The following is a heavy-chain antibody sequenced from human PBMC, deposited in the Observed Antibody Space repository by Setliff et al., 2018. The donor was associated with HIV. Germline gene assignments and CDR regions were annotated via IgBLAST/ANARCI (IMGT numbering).Heavy chain of an antibody. Sequence: PSETLSLTCAVYGGSFSGYYLTWIRQPPGKGLEWIGEISHSGSPNYNPSLKSGVTMSRDTSKNQLSLSLSSVTAADTAVYYCARSPSGYGSGSYYHYYYYGMDVWGQGTTVTV. D-gene: IGHD3-10*01. V-gene: IGHV4-34*01. CDR2: ISHSGSP. J-gene: IGHJ6*02. CDR1: GGSFSGYY. CDR3: ARSPSGYGSGSYYHYYYYGMDV.